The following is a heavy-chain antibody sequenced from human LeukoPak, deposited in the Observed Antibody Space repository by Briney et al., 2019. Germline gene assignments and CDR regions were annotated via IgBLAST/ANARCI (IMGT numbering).Heavy chain of an antibody. D-gene: IGHD3-10*01. V-gene: IGHV3-30*18. Sequence: GGSLRLSCAASGFTFSSYAMSWVRQAPGKGLEWVAVISYDGSNKYYADSVKGRFTISRDNSKNTLYLQMNSLRAEDTAVYYCAKVMVRGVITHPYFDYWGQVTLVTVSS. CDR2: ISYDGSNK. CDR1: GFTFSSYA. CDR3: AKVMVRGVITHPYFDY. J-gene: IGHJ4*02.